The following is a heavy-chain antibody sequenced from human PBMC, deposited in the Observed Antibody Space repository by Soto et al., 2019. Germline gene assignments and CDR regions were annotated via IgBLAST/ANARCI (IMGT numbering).Heavy chain of an antibody. J-gene: IGHJ4*02. V-gene: IGHV3-48*01. D-gene: IGHD3-10*01. CDR1: GFTFSSYS. Sequence: GSLRLSCAASGFTFSSYSMNWVRQAPGKGLEWVSYISGSSSTMFYADSVKGRFTISRDNAKSSLYLQMNSLRAEDTAVYYCARDLTMVRAQTNNYFDYWGQGT. CDR2: ISGSSSTM. CDR3: ARDLTMVRAQTNNYFDY.